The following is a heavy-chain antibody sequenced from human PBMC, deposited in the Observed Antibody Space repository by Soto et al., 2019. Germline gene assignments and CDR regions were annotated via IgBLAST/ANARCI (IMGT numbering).Heavy chain of an antibody. J-gene: IGHJ1*01. CDR2: ISSSSSTI. CDR1: GFTFSSYS. Sequence: PGGSLRLSCAASGFTFSSYSMNWVRQAPGKGLEWVSYISSSSSTIYYADSVKGRFTISRDNAKNSLYLQMNSLRAEDTAVYYCARDTGSGWYAEYFQHWGQGTLVTVS. CDR3: ARDTGSGWYAEYFQH. D-gene: IGHD6-19*01. V-gene: IGHV3-48*01.